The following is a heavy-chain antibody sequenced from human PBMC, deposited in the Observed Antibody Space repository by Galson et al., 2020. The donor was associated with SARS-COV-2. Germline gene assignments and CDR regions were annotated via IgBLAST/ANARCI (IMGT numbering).Heavy chain of an antibody. CDR2: ISYDGSNK. CDR1: GFTFSSYA. J-gene: IGHJ4*02. CDR3: ASDGTPVWVRGLLDY. D-gene: IGHD1-1*01. Sequence: QLGESLKISCAASGFTFSSYAMHWVRQAPGKGLEWVAVISYDGSNKYYADSVKGRFTISRDNSKNTLYLQMNSLRAEDTAVYYCASDGTPVWVRGLLDYWSQGTLVTVSS. V-gene: IGHV3-30*04.